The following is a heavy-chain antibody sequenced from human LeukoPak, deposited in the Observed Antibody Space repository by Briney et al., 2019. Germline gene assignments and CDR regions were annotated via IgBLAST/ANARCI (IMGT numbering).Heavy chain of an antibody. J-gene: IGHJ6*03. CDR3: TTETHTLLLWFGELSSYYYMDV. V-gene: IGHV3-23*01. CDR1: GFTFSSYA. CDR2: ISDSGGNT. Sequence: GGSLRLSCAASGFTFSSYALSWVRQAPGKGLEWVSAISDSGGNTYYADSVKGRFTISRDNSKNTLYLQMHSLRAEDTAVYYCTTETHTLLLWFGELSSYYYMDVWGKGTTVTISS. D-gene: IGHD3-10*01.